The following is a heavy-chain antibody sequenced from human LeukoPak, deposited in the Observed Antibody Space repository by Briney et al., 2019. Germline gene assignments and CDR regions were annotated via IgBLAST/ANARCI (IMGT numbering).Heavy chain of an antibody. CDR2: IRDSGGRT. D-gene: IGHD3-22*01. Sequence: GGSLRLSCAASGFTFSSYAMTWVRQAPGKGLEWVSAIRDSGGRTYYADSVKGRFTISRDNSKNTLYLQMNSLRAEDTAVYYCARETVCGYDSSQCGYFQHWGQGTLVTVSS. V-gene: IGHV3-23*01. CDR1: GFTFSSYA. CDR3: ARETVCGYDSSQCGYFQH. J-gene: IGHJ1*01.